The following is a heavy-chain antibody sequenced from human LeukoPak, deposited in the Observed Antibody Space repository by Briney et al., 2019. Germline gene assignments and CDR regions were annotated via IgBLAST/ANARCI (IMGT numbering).Heavy chain of an antibody. CDR1: GYSFTTYW. Sequence: GESLKISCKGSGYSFTTYWIGWVRQMPGKGLEWMGIIYPGDSDTRYSPSFQGQVTISADKSISTAYLQWSSLKASDTAMYYCARRSPGYYYGMDVWGQGTTVTVSS. J-gene: IGHJ6*02. V-gene: IGHV5-51*01. CDR2: IYPGDSDT. CDR3: ARRSPGYYYGMDV.